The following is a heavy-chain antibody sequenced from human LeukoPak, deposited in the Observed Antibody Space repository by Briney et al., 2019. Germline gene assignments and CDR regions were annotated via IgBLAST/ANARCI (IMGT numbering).Heavy chain of an antibody. CDR2: ISWNSGSI. D-gene: IGHD6-19*01. Sequence: SRSLRLSCAASGFTFDDYAMHWVRQAPGKGLEWVSGISWNSGSIGYADSVKGRFTISRDNAKNSLYLQVNSLRAEDMALYYCAAAVAGYFDYWGQGTLVTVSS. J-gene: IGHJ4*02. V-gene: IGHV3-9*03. CDR1: GFTFDDYA. CDR3: AAAVAGYFDY.